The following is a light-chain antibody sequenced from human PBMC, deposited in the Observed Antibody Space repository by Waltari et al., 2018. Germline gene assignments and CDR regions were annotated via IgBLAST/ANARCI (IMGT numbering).Light chain of an antibody. CDR3: QQCNEWPRT. Sequence: EIVMTQSPAILSVSPGDRATLSCRARQSVSNNLAWYLQKPGQAPRLLIYGGSTRSTGVPARFSGSGSGTEFTLNISSLESEDFAVYYCQQCNEWPRTFGQGTKVEIK. CDR1: QSVSNN. V-gene: IGKV3D-15*01. CDR2: GGS. J-gene: IGKJ1*01.